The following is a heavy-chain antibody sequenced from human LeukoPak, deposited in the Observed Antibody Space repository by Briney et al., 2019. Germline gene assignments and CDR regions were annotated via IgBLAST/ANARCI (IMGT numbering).Heavy chain of an antibody. CDR1: GYTFTGYY. V-gene: IGHV1-2*02. J-gene: IGHJ4*02. CDR3: ARDIYYYDGSGYWPFDY. D-gene: IGHD3-22*01. Sequence: ASVKVSCKASGYTFTGYYMHWVRQAPGQGLEWMGWINPNSGGTNYAQKFQGRVTMTRDTSISTAYMELSRLRSDDTAVYYCARDIYYYDGSGYWPFDYWGQGTLVTVSS. CDR2: INPNSGGT.